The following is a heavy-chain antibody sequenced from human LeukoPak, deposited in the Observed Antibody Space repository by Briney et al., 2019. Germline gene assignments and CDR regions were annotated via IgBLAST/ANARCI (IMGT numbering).Heavy chain of an antibody. CDR3: ARGPNKSDGGNSGSAWFDP. D-gene: IGHD4-23*01. J-gene: IGHJ5*02. Sequence: ASVMVSCKASGYTFTTYDINWVRQATGQGLEWMGWMNPNSGNTGYAQKFQGRVTMTRNTSISTAYMELRSLRSEDTAVYYCARGPNKSDGGNSGSAWFDPWGQGTLVTVSS. V-gene: IGHV1-8*01. CDR1: GYTFTTYD. CDR2: MNPNSGNT.